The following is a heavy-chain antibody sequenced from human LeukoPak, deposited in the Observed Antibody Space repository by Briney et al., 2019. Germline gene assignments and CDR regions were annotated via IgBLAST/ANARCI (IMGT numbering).Heavy chain of an antibody. V-gene: IGHV4-59*13. Sequence: PSETLSLTCIVSGGSIRSSDWSWIRQPPGKGLEWIGYVSYSGGTNYNPSLKSRVTISGASSKNQFSLKLSSVTAADTAVYYCARGHLIDYGGDSADYYMNVWGTGTTVTV. CDR2: VSYSGGT. D-gene: IGHD4-23*01. J-gene: IGHJ6*03. CDR3: ARGHLIDYGGDSADYYMNV. CDR1: GGSIRSSD.